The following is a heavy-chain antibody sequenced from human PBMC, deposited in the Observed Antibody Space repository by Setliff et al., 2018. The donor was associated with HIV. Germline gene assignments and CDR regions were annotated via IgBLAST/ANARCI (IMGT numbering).Heavy chain of an antibody. D-gene: IGHD3-16*01. J-gene: IGHJ3*02. Sequence: PGGSLRLSCAASGFTFSNYGMHWVRQAPGKGLEWVAFIRYDASNKYYADSVKGRFTISRDNSKNTLYLQMNSLRAEDTAVYYCAKFQGGHFNAFDIWGQGTMVTV. V-gene: IGHV3-30*02. CDR3: AKFQGGHFNAFDI. CDR1: GFTFSNYG. CDR2: IRYDASNK.